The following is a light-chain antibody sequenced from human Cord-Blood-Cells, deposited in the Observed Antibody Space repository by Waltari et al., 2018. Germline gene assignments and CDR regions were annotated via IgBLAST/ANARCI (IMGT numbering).Light chain of an antibody. CDR3: CSYAGSWV. Sequence: QSALTQPASVSGSPGQSITISCTGTSSNVGSYTLVSWYQQHPGKAPKLIIYEVSQRPSGVSNRFSGSKSGTTASLTISGLQAEDEADYYCCSYAGSWVFGGGTKLTVL. CDR1: SSNVGSYTL. V-gene: IGLV2-23*02. CDR2: EVS. J-gene: IGLJ3*02.